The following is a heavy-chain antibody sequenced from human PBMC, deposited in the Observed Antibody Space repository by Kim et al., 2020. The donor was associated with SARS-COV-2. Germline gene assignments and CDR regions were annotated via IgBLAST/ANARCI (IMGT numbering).Heavy chain of an antibody. Sequence: GGSLRLSCAASGFTFSSYGMHWVHQAPGKGLEWVAVISYDGSNKYYADSVKGRFTISRDNSKNTLYLQMNSLRAEDTAVYYCAKGGRMVRALDVWGQGTTVTVSS. D-gene: IGHD3-10*01. CDR2: ISYDGSNK. CDR1: GFTFSSYG. V-gene: IGHV3-30*18. CDR3: AKGGRMVRALDV. J-gene: IGHJ6*02.